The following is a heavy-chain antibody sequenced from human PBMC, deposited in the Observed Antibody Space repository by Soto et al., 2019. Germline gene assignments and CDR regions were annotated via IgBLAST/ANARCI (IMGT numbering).Heavy chain of an antibody. D-gene: IGHD6-19*01. V-gene: IGHV1-2*02. CDR3: ARGSGESWFEFDY. J-gene: IGHJ4*02. Sequence: ASVKVSCKASGYRFTGYYMHWVRQAPGQGLEWMGWINPNTGDTNYAQKFQARVTVTRDTSISTAYMGLSRLSSDDTAVYYCARGSGESWFEFDYWGQGTLVTVSS. CDR1: GYRFTGYY. CDR2: INPNTGDT.